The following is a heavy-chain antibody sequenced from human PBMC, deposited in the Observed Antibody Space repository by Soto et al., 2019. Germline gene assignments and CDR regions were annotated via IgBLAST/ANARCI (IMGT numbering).Heavy chain of an antibody. CDR2: ISYDGSNK. CDR1: GFTFSSYG. V-gene: IGHV3-30*18. J-gene: IGHJ3*02. D-gene: IGHD3-10*01. Sequence: GGSLRLSCAASGFTFSSYGMHWVRQAPGKGLEWVAVISYDGSNKYYADSVKGRFTISRDNSKNTLYLQMNSLRAEDTAVYYCAKSSVRGRHRAGAFDICGQGTMVTVS. CDR3: AKSSVRGRHRAGAFDI.